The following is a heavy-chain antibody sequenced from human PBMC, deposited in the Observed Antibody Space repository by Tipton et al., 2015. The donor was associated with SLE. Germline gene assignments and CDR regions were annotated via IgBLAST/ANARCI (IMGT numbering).Heavy chain of an antibody. D-gene: IGHD6-13*01. Sequence: LTCAVYGGSFSGYYWSWIRQSPGKGLEWIGEINHSGSTNYNPSLKSRVTISVDTSKNQFSLKLSSVTAADTAVYYCARAQRLVRWFDPWGQGTLVTVSS. V-gene: IGHV4-34*01. CDR2: INHSGST. J-gene: IGHJ5*02. CDR3: ARAQRLVRWFDP. CDR1: GGSFSGYY.